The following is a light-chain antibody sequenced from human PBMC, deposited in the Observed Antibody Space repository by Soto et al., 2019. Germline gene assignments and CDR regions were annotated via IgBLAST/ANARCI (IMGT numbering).Light chain of an antibody. Sequence: NFMLTQPHSVSESPGKTITISCTGSGGSIASNYVQWYQQRPGSAPTTVIYEDNQRPSGVPDRFAGSIDTSSNSASLTISGLQTEDEADYYCQSYDDNNRGLFGGGTKLTVL. V-gene: IGLV6-57*02. CDR3: QSYDDNNRGL. CDR2: EDN. J-gene: IGLJ2*01. CDR1: GGSIASNY.